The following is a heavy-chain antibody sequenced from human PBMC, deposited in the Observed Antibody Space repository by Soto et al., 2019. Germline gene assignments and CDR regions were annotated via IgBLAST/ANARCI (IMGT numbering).Heavy chain of an antibody. Sequence: SETLSLTXAVYGGSFSGYYWSWIRQPPGKGLEWIGEINHSGSTNYDPSLKTRVTISVDTSKNQFTLKLSSVTAADTAVYYCARRRGTVTKVNFYFYGMDVWGQGTTVTVSS. CDR1: GGSFSGYY. J-gene: IGHJ6*02. CDR2: INHSGST. D-gene: IGHD4-4*01. V-gene: IGHV4-34*01. CDR3: ARRRGTVTKVNFYFYGMDV.